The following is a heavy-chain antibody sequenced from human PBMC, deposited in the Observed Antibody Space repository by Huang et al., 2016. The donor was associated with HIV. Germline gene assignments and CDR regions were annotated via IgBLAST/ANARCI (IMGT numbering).Heavy chain of an antibody. CDR3: VRDTKYRSGFYNYYYMDV. J-gene: IGHJ6*03. V-gene: IGHV3-48*01. D-gene: IGHD6-25*01. CDR2: VVENDQKV. Sequence: HLVESGGGSVRPGESLKLSCVTTGFAFSTHIFNWVPQAPGSGLEWISHVVENDQKVSDANSVRCRFTISRDNARQSIYLQMRNLRPSDTDKYYCVRDTKYRSGFYNYYYMDVWGNGTAVTVSS. CDR1: GFAFSTHI.